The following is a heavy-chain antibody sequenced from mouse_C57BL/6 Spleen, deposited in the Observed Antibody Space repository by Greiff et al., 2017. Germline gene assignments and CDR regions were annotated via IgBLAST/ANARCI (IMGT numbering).Heavy chain of an antibody. Sequence: EVQLQQSGAELVRPGASVKLSCTASGFNIKDDYMHWVKQRPEQGLEWIGWIDPENGDTEYASKFQGKATITADTSSNTAYLQLSSLTSDDTAVDYCTTVVAPYWYFDVWGTGTTVTVSS. CDR3: TTVVAPYWYFDV. D-gene: IGHD1-1*01. CDR1: GFNIKDDY. CDR2: IDPENGDT. J-gene: IGHJ1*03. V-gene: IGHV14-4*01.